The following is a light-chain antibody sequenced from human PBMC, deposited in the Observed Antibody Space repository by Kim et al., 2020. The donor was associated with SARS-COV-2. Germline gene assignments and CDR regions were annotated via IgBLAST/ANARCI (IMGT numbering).Light chain of an antibody. CDR3: QQYNDWPVT. Sequence: VSPGETATLSCRASQSVSSNLAWYQQKPGQPPRLLIYRASTRATGIPARFSGSGSGTEFTLTISSLQSEDFALYYCQQYNDWPVTFGPGTKVDIK. CDR1: QSVSSN. V-gene: IGKV3-15*01. CDR2: RAS. J-gene: IGKJ3*01.